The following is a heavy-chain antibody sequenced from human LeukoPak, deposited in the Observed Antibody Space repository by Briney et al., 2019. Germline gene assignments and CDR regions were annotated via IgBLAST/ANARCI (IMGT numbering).Heavy chain of an antibody. D-gene: IGHD5-18*01. J-gene: IGHJ6*03. Sequence: PSETLSLTCTVSACSISSSSYYWGRTRQPPWRGLEGIGGIYYSGRPYYNPSLKSRVTISVDTSKNQFSLKLSSVTGADTAVYYCARHFGTRDTATPMGVWGKGTTVTVSS. CDR3: ARHFGTRDTATPMGV. V-gene: IGHV4-39*01. CDR2: IYYSGRP. CDR1: ACSISSSSYY.